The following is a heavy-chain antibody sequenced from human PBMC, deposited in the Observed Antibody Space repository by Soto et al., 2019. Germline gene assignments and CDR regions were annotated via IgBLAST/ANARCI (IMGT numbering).Heavy chain of an antibody. CDR3: AKDMPMITFGGVIVILGPNAFDI. CDR1: GFTFSSYA. CDR2: ISGSGGST. D-gene: IGHD3-16*02. V-gene: IGHV3-23*01. Sequence: GGSLRLSCGASGFTFSSYAMSWVRQAPGKGLEWVSAISGSGGSTYYADSVKGRFTISRDNSKNTLYLQMNSLRAEDTAVYYCAKDMPMITFGGVIVILGPNAFDIWGQGTMVTV. J-gene: IGHJ3*02.